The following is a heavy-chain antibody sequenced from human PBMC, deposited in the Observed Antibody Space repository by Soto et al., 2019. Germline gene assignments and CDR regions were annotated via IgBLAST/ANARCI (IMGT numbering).Heavy chain of an antibody. D-gene: IGHD3-10*01. CDR2: IYYSGST. CDR3: ASTTVYGSGSYYGFNWFDP. CDR1: GGSISSSSYY. Sequence: PSETLSLTCTVSGGSISSSSYYWGWIRQPPGKGLEWIGYIYYSGSTNYNPSLKSRVTISVDTSKNQFSLKLSSVTAADTAVYYCASTTVYGSGSYYGFNWFDPWGQGTLVTVSS. V-gene: IGHV4-61*05. J-gene: IGHJ5*02.